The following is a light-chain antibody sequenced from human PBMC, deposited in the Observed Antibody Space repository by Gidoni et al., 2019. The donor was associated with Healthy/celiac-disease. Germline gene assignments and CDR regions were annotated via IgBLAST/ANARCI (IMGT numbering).Light chain of an antibody. V-gene: IGLV1-40*01. J-gene: IGLJ2*01. Sequence: QSVLTQSPSVSGAPGQTITISCTGSSSNIGAGHDVHWYRQVPGEAPKLLIYGNTNRLSGVPVRFSGSKSGYSASLAITGLQADDEGDYLCQSWETNLGVVFGGGTKVTVL. CDR2: GNT. CDR1: SSNIGAGHD. CDR3: QSWETNLGVV.